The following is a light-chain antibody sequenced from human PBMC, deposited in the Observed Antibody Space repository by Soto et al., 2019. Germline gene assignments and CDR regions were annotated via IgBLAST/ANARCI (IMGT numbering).Light chain of an antibody. CDR3: KKSYAPLT. Sequence: DTQLPQSPSSVSASVGDRCTITCRASQWISRWLDWYQQKPGKAPQXLIYGASSVQSGVQSRFSGSGSGTDFTLTIRSLQPEDFATYYCKKSYAPLTCGGGTKVDIK. V-gene: IGKV1-12*01. J-gene: IGKJ4*01. CDR2: GAS. CDR1: QWISRW.